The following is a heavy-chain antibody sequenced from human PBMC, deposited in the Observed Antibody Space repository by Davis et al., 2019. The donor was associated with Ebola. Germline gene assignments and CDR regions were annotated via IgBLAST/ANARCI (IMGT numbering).Heavy chain of an antibody. D-gene: IGHD3-22*01. CDR3: ARADYYDSMYYYYGMDV. CDR1: GYTFTSYD. V-gene: IGHV1-8*01. CDR2: MNPNSGNT. Sequence: AASVKVSCKASGYTFTSYDINWVRQATGQGLEWMGWMNPNSGNTGYAQKFQGRVTMTTDTSTSTAYMELRSLRSDDTAVYYCARADYYDSMYYYYGMDVWGQGTTVTVSS. J-gene: IGHJ6*02.